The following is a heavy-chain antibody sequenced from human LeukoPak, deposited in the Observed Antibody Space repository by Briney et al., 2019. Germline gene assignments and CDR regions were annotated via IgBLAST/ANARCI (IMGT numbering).Heavy chain of an antibody. J-gene: IGHJ2*01. CDR2: IKFDGSLA. D-gene: IGHD3-16*01. V-gene: IGHV3-74*01. CDR1: GLTFSTYW. CDR3: VTGHYDIRMYFDL. Sequence: GGSLRLSCTASGLTFSTYWIHWVRQAPGKGLVWVSQIKFDGSLASYADSVKGRFTISRDNAKNTLYLQMNSLGIEDTAVYYCVTGHYDIRMYFDLWGRGTLVTVSS.